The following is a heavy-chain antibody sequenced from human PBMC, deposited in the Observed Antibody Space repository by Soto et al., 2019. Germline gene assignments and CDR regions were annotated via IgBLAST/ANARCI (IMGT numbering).Heavy chain of an antibody. CDR2: ISGSGGST. V-gene: IGHV3-23*01. D-gene: IGHD3-9*01. CDR3: AKDAYLRYFDWLLSP. Sequence: PGGSLSLSCAASGLTFSSYAMSWVRQAPGKGLEWVSAISGSGGSTYYADSVKGRFTISRDNSKNTLYLQMNSLRAEDTAVYYCAKDAYLRYFDWLLSPWGQGTLVTVSS. CDR1: GLTFSSYA. J-gene: IGHJ5*02.